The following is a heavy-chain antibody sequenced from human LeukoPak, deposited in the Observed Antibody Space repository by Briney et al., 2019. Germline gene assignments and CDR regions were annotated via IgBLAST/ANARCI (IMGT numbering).Heavy chain of an antibody. CDR2: IIPIFGTA. V-gene: IGHV1-69*05. CDR3: ARRLGLGYGDYESAFDI. Sequence: SVKVSCKASGGTFSSYAISWVRQAPGQGLEWMGRIIPIFGTANYAQKFHGRVTITTDESTSTAYMELSSLRSEDTAVYYCARRLGLGYGDYESAFDIWGQGTMVTVSS. CDR1: GGTFSSYA. D-gene: IGHD4-17*01. J-gene: IGHJ3*02.